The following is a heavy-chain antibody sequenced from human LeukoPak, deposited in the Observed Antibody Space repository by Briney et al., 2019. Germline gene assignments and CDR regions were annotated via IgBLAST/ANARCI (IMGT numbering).Heavy chain of an antibody. D-gene: IGHD6-19*01. J-gene: IGHJ4*02. CDR1: GFTFSSYSRYA. Sequence: GGSLRLSCAASGFTFSSYSRYAMSWVRQAPGKGLEYVSAISSNGGSTYHADSVKGRFTISRDNSKNTLYLQMSSLRAEDTAVYYCVNQISGWVYWGQGTLVTVSS. CDR2: ISSNGGST. CDR3: VNQISGWVY. V-gene: IGHV3-64D*06.